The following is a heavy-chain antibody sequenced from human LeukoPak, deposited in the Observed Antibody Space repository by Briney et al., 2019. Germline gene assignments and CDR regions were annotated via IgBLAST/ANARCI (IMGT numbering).Heavy chain of an antibody. Sequence: PGGSLRLSCAASGFTFSTSWMSWVRQPPGKGLEWVANINQDGSEKYFVDSVKGRFTISRDNAKNSLYLQMNSLRAEDTAVYFCASLVLSPVGYWGQGTLVTVSS. J-gene: IGHJ4*02. CDR3: ASLVLSPVGY. D-gene: IGHD2-8*02. V-gene: IGHV3-7*01. CDR1: GFTFSTSW. CDR2: INQDGSEK.